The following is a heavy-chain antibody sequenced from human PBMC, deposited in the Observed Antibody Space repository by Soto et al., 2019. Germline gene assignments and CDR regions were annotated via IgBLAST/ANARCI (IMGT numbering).Heavy chain of an antibody. CDR2: IYHSGST. CDR1: GGSVSSSKW. J-gene: IGHJ6*02. CDR3: ARDGQTGIYCSSTSCPEDYYGMDV. Sequence: ETLSLTCAVPGGSVSSSKWWSCVRQPPGKGLEWIGEIYHSGSTNHNPSLKSRVTISVDKSKNQFSLKLSSVTAADTAVYYCARDGQTGIYCSSTSCPEDYYGMDVWGQGTTVTVSS. V-gene: IGHV4-4*02. D-gene: IGHD2-2*01.